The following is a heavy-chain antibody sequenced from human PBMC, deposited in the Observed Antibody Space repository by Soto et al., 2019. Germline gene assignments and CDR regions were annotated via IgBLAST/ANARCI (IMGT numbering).Heavy chain of an antibody. J-gene: IGHJ4*02. CDR3: ARSVSSRFGKAKKYSGYDYFDY. D-gene: IGHD5-12*01. CDR2: ISSSSSTI. V-gene: IGHV3-48*02. CDR1: GFTFSSYS. Sequence: PGGSLRLSCASSGFTFSSYSMNWVRQAPGKGLEWVSYISSSSSTIYYADSVKGRFTISRDNAKNSLYLQMNSLRDEDTAVYYCARSVSSRFGKAKKYSGYDYFDYWGQGTLVTVSS.